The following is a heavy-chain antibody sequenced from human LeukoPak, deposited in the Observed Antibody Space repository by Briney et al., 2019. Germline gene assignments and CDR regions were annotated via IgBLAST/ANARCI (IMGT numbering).Heavy chain of an antibody. J-gene: IGHJ4*02. Sequence: PGGFLRLSRAASGFTFSSYSMNWVRQAPGKGLEWVSSISSSSSYIYYADSVKGRFTISRDNAKNSLYLQMNSLRAEDTAVYYCARDLGVALDYWGQGTLVTVSS. D-gene: IGHD6-19*01. V-gene: IGHV3-21*01. CDR2: ISSSSSYI. CDR3: ARDLGVALDY. CDR1: GFTFSSYS.